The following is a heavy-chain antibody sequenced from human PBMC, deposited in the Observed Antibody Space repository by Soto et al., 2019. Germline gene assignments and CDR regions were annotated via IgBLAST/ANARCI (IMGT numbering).Heavy chain of an antibody. V-gene: IGHV4-31*03. CDR3: ARFGGYNSLRRGPNFDY. CDR2: IYYSGST. J-gene: IGHJ4*02. Sequence: QVQLQESGPGLVKPSQTLSLTCTVSGGSISSGGYYWSWIRQHPGKGLEWIGYIYYSGSTYYNPSLRSRVTISVDTSKNQFSLKLSSVTAADTAVYYCARFGGYNSLRRGPNFDYWGQGTLVTVSS. D-gene: IGHD5-12*01. CDR1: GGSISSGGYY.